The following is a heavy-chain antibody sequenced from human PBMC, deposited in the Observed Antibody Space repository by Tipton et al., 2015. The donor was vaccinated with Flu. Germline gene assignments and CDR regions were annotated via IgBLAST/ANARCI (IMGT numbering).Heavy chain of an antibody. CDR1: GGSISSGSYY. V-gene: IGHV4-61*02. J-gene: IGHJ4*02. D-gene: IGHD2/OR15-2a*01. Sequence: TLSLTCTVSGGSISSGSYYWSWIRQPAGKGLEWIGRIHTSGSTNYNPSLKSRVTISVDTSKNQFSLKLSSVTAADTAVYYCARDKEYMGLDYWGQGTLVTVSS. CDR2: IHTSGST. CDR3: ARDKEYMGLDY.